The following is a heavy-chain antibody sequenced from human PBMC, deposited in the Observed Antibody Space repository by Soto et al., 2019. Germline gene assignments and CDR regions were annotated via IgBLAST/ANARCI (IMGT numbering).Heavy chain of an antibody. J-gene: IGHJ4*02. CDR2: IITIFGTA. D-gene: IGHD5-18*01. V-gene: IGHV1-69*13. Sequence: SVKVSCKASGGTFSSYAISWVRQAPGQGLEWMGGIITIFGTANYAQKFQGRVTITADESTSTAYMELSSLRSEDTAVYYCARGRGYSYGYYDYWGQGALVTVSS. CDR1: GGTFSSYA. CDR3: ARGRGYSYGYYDY.